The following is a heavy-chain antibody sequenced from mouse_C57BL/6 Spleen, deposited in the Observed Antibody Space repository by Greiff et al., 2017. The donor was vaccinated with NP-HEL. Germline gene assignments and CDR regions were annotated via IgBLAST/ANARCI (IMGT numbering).Heavy chain of an antibody. Sequence: EVQLQQSGPELVKPGASMKISCKASGYTFTDYYMNWVKQSHGKSLEWIGDINPNNGGTSYNQKFKGKATLTVDKSSSTAYMELRSLTSEDSAVYHCARRGYWGQGTTLTVSS. CDR2: INPNNGGT. CDR3: ARRGY. V-gene: IGHV1-26*01. CDR1: GYTFTDYY. J-gene: IGHJ2*01.